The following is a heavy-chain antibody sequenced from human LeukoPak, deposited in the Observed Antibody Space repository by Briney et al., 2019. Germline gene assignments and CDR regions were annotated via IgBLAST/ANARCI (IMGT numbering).Heavy chain of an antibody. Sequence: GSLRLSCAASGFTFSSYAMSWIRQPPGKGLEWIGEINHSGSTNYNPSLKSRVTISVDTSKNQFSLKLSSVTPEDTAVYYCARARLHHNYGSGTSFDYWGQGTLVTVSS. CDR2: INHSGST. CDR1: GFTFSSYA. J-gene: IGHJ4*02. V-gene: IGHV4-34*01. CDR3: ARARLHHNYGSGTSFDY. D-gene: IGHD3-10*01.